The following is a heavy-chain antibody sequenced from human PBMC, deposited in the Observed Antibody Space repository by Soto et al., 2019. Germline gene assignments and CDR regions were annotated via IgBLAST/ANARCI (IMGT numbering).Heavy chain of an antibody. Sequence: SGPTLVNPGQTLTLTCTFSGFSLSTGAMCVTWIRQPPGKALEWLARIDWEDDKYYSTSLKTRLTISKDTSKNQVVLTMANMDPVDTATYYCARIYYYGPGRGMDVWGKGTTVTVS. J-gene: IGHJ6*04. CDR2: IDWEDDK. V-gene: IGHV2-70*11. CDR1: GFSLSTGAMC. D-gene: IGHD3-10*01. CDR3: ARIYYYGPGRGMDV.